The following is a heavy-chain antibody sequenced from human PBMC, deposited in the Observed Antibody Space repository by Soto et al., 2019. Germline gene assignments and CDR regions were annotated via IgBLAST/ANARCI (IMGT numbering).Heavy chain of an antibody. CDR3: ARAVGIVVVQGDYFDY. CDR1: GYTFTSYG. V-gene: IGHV1-18*01. D-gene: IGHD3-22*01. CDR2: ISAYNGNT. Sequence: QVQLVQSGAEVKKPGASVKVSCKASGYTFTSYGITWVRQAPGQGLEWVVWISAYNGNTNYEQKLQGRVTMTTDTSTSTAYMELRSLRSDDTAVYYCARAVGIVVVQGDYFDYWGQGTLVTVSS. J-gene: IGHJ4*02.